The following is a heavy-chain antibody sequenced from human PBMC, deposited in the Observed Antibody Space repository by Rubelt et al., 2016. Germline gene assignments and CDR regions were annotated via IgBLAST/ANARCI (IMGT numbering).Heavy chain of an antibody. Sequence: QVQLVQSGAEVKKPGASVKVSCKASGYPFTSYGISWVRQAPGQGLEGMGWISAYNGNTNNEQKLKGRVTMTTDTSTSTAYMELRSLRSDDTAVYYRARDGAFPLGSGFEKRSDYWGQGTLVTVSS. J-gene: IGHJ4*02. D-gene: IGHD3-10*01. CDR3: ARDGAFPLGSGFEKRSDY. CDR2: ISAYNGNT. V-gene: IGHV1-18*01. CDR1: GYPFTSYG.